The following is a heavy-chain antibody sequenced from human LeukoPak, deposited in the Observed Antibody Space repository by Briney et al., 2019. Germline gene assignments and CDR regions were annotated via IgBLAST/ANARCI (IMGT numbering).Heavy chain of an antibody. CDR1: GFTFDDYG. Sequence: GGSLRLSCAASGFTFDDYGMSWVRQAPGKGLEWVSGINWNGGSTGYADSVKGRFTISRDNAKNTLYLQMNSLRAEDTAVYYCARRALGAWFDPWGQGTLVTVSS. D-gene: IGHD3-3*01. CDR2: INWNGGST. V-gene: IGHV3-20*04. J-gene: IGHJ5*02. CDR3: ARRALGAWFDP.